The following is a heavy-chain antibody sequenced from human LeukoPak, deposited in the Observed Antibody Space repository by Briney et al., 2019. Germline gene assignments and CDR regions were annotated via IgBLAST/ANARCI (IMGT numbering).Heavy chain of an antibody. Sequence: GGSLRLSCAASGFTFSSYGMHWVRQAPGKGLEWVAFIRYDGSNKYYADSVKGRFTISRDNAKNSLYLQMNSLRAEDTAVYYCARIGAFDIWGQGTMVTVSS. CDR2: IRYDGSNK. D-gene: IGHD2/OR15-2a*01. J-gene: IGHJ3*02. CDR3: ARIGAFDI. CDR1: GFTFSSYG. V-gene: IGHV3-30*02.